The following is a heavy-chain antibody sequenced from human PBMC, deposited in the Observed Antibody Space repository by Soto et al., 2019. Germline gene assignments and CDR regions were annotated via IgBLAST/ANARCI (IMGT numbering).Heavy chain of an antibody. Sequence: PGGSLRLSCAASGFTFIRYAMHWVRQAPGKGLEWVAVISYDGSNKYYADSVKGRFTISRDNSKNTLYLQMNSLRAEDTAVYYCARAYCGGDCYSDAFDIWGQGTMVTVSS. CDR1: GFTFIRYA. V-gene: IGHV3-30-3*01. CDR3: ARAYCGGDCYSDAFDI. CDR2: ISYDGSNK. D-gene: IGHD2-21*02. J-gene: IGHJ3*02.